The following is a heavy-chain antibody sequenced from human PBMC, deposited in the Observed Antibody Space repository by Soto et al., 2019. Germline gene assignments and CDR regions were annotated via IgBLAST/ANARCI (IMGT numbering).Heavy chain of an antibody. CDR2: IYPGDSDT. CDR3: ERHGWYSSSWYGNYYYGMAV. Sequence: GESLKISCKGSGYSFTSYWIGWVRQMPGKGLEWMGIIYPGDSDTRYSPSFQGQVTISADKSITTAYLQWSSLKASDTAMYYYERHGWYSSSWYGNYYYGMAVWGQGTTVTVSS. V-gene: IGHV5-51*01. CDR1: GYSFTSYW. J-gene: IGHJ6*02. D-gene: IGHD6-13*01.